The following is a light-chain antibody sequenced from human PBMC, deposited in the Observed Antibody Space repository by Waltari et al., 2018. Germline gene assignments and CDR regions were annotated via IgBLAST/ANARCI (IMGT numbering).Light chain of an antibody. CDR3: QQTYTTPYT. V-gene: IGKV1-39*01. J-gene: IGKJ2*01. Sequence: DIQMSQSPSSLSASVGDRVTITCRASQYISYYLHWYQQKPGKAPQLLIYTASTLQSGVPSRFSGSGSESDFTLTISSLQPEDFATYCCQQTYTTPYTFGQGTRLEIK. CDR1: QYISYY. CDR2: TAS.